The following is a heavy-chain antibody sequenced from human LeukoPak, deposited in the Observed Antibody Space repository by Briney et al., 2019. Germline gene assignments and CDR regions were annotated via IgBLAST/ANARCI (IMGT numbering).Heavy chain of an antibody. D-gene: IGHD3-9*01. J-gene: IGHJ6*02. Sequence: PGGSLRLSCAASGFPVSSNYMNWVRQAPGKGLEWVSVIYSGGSTYYADSVKGRFTISRDNSKNTLYLQMNSLRAEDTAVYYCARSDILTGYGHYYYYYGMDVWGQGTTVTVSS. V-gene: IGHV3-53*01. CDR2: IYSGGST. CDR1: GFPVSSNY. CDR3: ARSDILTGYGHYYYYYGMDV.